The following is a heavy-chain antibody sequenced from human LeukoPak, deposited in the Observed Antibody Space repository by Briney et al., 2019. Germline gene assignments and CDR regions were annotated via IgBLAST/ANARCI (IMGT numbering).Heavy chain of an antibody. CDR3: ARAPVRRQPLRGVAWFDP. CDR1: GYTFTSYD. CDR2: MNPNSGNT. D-gene: IGHD2-2*01. V-gene: IGHV1-8*01. J-gene: IGHJ5*02. Sequence: GASVKVSCKASGYTFTSYDINWVRQATGQGLEWMGWMNPNSGNTGYAQKFQGRVTMTRNTSISTAYMELSSLRSEDTAVYYCARAPVRRQPLRGVAWFDPWGQGTLVTVSS.